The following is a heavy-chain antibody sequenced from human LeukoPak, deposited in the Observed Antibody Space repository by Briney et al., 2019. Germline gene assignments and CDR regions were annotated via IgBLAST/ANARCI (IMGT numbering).Heavy chain of an antibody. CDR2: ISWNSGSI. CDR1: GFTFDDYA. CDR3: AKGYSRIAVANDAFDI. D-gene: IGHD6-19*01. J-gene: IGHJ3*02. V-gene: IGHV3-9*03. Sequence: PGRSLRLSCAASGFTFDDYAMHWVRQAPGKGLEWVSGISWNSGSIGYADSVKGRFTISRDNGKNSLYLQMNSLRTEDMALYYCAKGYSRIAVANDAFDIWGQGTMVTVSS.